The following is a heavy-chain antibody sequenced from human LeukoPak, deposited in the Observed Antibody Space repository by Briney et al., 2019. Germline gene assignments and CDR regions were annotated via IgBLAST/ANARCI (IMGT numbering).Heavy chain of an antibody. D-gene: IGHD1-26*01. V-gene: IGHV1-2*02. CDR3: ARGMLSGSYLGFDY. CDR2: INPNSGGT. J-gene: IGHJ4*02. CDR1: GYTFTFYD. Sequence: GASVKVSFKAAGYTFTFYDMYLRRQAPGQGLEWMGWINPNSGGTNYAQKFQGRVTMTRDTSISTAYMELCRLRSEDTAVYYCARGMLSGSYLGFDYWGQGTLVTVSS.